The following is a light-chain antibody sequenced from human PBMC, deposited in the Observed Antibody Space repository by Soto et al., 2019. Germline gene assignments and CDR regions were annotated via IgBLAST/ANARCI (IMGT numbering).Light chain of an antibody. Sequence: QSVVTQPPSVSGDPGQRVTISCTGTSSNIGAGYDVHWYQQVPGTVPKLLIYLNNNRPSGVPDRFSGSKSGTSASLAITGLQAEDEADYYCQSFDSSLRAWVFGGGTKLTVL. V-gene: IGLV1-40*01. CDR1: SSNIGAGYD. J-gene: IGLJ3*02. CDR2: LNN. CDR3: QSFDSSLRAWV.